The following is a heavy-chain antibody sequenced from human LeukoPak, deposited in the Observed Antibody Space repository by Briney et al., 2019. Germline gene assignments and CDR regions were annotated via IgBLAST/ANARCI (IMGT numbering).Heavy chain of an antibody. CDR2: ISSSSTII. D-gene: IGHD6-13*01. CDR3: VRDLSSNWYSFDY. J-gene: IGHJ4*02. CDR1: GFSFSSYE. V-gene: IGHV3-48*02. Sequence: GGSLRLSCAASGFSFSSYELYWVRQAPGKGLEWISYISSSSTIIKYADSARGRFTISSDDARESLYLQMSSLRDDDTALYYCVRDLSSNWYSFDYWGQGTLVTVSS.